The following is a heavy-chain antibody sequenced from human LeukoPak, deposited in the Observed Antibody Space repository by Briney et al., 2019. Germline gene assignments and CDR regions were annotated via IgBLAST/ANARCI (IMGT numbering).Heavy chain of an antibody. CDR1: GGSISSYY. CDR3: ARDHRDAFDI. Sequence: PSETLSLTCTVSGGSISSYYWSWIRQPPGKGLEWIGYIYYSGSTNYNPSLKSRVTISVDTSKNQFFLKLSSVTAADTAVYYCARDHRDAFDIWGQGTMVTVSS. CDR2: IYYSGST. V-gene: IGHV4-59*01. J-gene: IGHJ3*02.